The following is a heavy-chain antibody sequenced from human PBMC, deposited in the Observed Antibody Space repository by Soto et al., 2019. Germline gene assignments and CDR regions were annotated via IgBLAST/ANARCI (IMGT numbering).Heavy chain of an antibody. CDR2: ISGSGGTT. V-gene: IGHV3-23*01. J-gene: IGHJ3*02. CDR1: GFTFSSYA. D-gene: IGHD6-19*01. CDR3: AKTANGWFSAFDI. Sequence: EVQLLESGGGLVQPGGSLRLSCAASGFTFSSYAMSWVRQAPGKGLEWVSVISGSGGTTYYADSVKGRFTFSRDNSKNTLYLQMNSLRAEETAVYYCAKTANGWFSAFDIWGQGTMVTVSS.